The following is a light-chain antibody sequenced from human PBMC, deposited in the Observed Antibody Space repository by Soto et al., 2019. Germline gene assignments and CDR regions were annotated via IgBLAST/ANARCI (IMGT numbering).Light chain of an antibody. CDR2: AAS. V-gene: IGKV1-8*01. J-gene: IGKJ1*01. Sequence: AIQMTQSPSSFSASTGDRVTITCRASQGISSHLAWYQQKPGKAPKLLIYAASTLQSGVPSRFSGSGSGTDFSLTINCLQSEDFATYYCQQYYSYPPWTFGQGTKVEIK. CDR1: QGISSH. CDR3: QQYYSYPPWT.